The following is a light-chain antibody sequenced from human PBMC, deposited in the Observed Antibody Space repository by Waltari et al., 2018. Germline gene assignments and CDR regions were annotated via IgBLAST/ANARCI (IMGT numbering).Light chain of an antibody. V-gene: IGKV1-27*01. J-gene: IGKJ4*01. CDR2: STS. Sequence: DIQMTQSPSSLSASVGDTVTISCRASQSFSSSLAWYQQKPGKAPQLLIYSTSSLQSGVPARFSGRKSGTDFTLTISSLQPEDTASDYCQQYYSYPLTFGGGTKVEIK. CDR3: QQYYSYPLT. CDR1: QSFSSS.